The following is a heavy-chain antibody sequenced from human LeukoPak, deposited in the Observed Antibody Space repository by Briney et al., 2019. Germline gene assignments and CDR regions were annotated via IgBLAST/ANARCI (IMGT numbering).Heavy chain of an antibody. CDR2: ISGDGGTT. CDR3: ASGPPFLKYFEY. CDR1: GFTFDDNA. J-gene: IGHJ4*02. V-gene: IGHV3-43*02. D-gene: IGHD3-3*01. Sequence: GGSLRLSCAASGFTFDDNAMHWVRHAPGKGLEWVSLISGDGGTTHYADSVKGRFTISRDDSNNALYLQMHSLRAEDTALYYCASGPPFLKYFEYWGQGTLVTVSS.